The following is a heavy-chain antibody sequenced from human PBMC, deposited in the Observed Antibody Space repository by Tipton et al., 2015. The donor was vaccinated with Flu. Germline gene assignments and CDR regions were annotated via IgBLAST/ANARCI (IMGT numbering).Heavy chain of an antibody. CDR1: GGSISSYY. Sequence: GLVKPSETLSLTCTVSGGSISSYYWSWIRQPPGKGLEWIGYIYYSGSTNYNPSLKSRVTISVDTSKNQFSLKLSSVTAADTAVYYCARHRRDLQFLEWLLIDYWGQGTLVTVSS. CDR2: IYYSGST. V-gene: IGHV4-59*08. J-gene: IGHJ4*02. D-gene: IGHD3-3*01. CDR3: ARHRRDLQFLEWLLIDY.